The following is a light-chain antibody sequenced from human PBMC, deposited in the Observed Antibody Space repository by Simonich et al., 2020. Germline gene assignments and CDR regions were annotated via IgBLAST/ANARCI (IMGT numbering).Light chain of an antibody. Sequence: QLVLTQSPSASAYLGASVKLTCTMSRGHSSYAIARNQQQQEKGPRDLMKLNSDGSHSKGDGIPDRFSGSSSGAERYLTISSLQSEDEADYYCQTWGTGSVVFGGGTKLTVL. J-gene: IGLJ2*01. CDR1: RGHSSYA. V-gene: IGLV4-69*01. CDR2: LNSDGSH. CDR3: QTWGTGSVV.